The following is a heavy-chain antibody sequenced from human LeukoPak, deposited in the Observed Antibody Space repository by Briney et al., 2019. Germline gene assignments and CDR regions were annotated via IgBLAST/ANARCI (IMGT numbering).Heavy chain of an antibody. V-gene: IGHV3-7*01. CDR3: ARVPEPRSYYYDSSGPTRRDY. CDR2: IKQDGSEK. J-gene: IGHJ4*02. Sequence: GGSLRLSCAASGFTFSSYWMSWVRQAPGKGLEWVANIKQDGSEKYYVDSVKGRFTISRDNAKNSQYLQMNSLRAEDTAVYYCARVPEPRSYYYDSSGPTRRDYWGQGTLVTVSS. D-gene: IGHD3-22*01. CDR1: GFTFSSYW.